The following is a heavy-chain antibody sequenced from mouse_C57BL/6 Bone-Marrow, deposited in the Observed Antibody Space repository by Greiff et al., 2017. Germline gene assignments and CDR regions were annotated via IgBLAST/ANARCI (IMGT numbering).Heavy chain of an antibody. CDR1: GYTFTSYW. CDR3: ARGAYYRDEAMDD. V-gene: IGHV1-64*01. D-gene: IGHD2-12*01. CDR2: IHPNSGST. Sequence: QVQLQQPGAELVKPGASVKLSCTASGYTFTSYWMHWVKQRPGQGLEWIGMIHPNSGSTNYNEKFKSKATLTVDKSSSTAYMQLSSLTSEDAAVYYYARGAYYRDEAMDDWGQGTSVTVSS. J-gene: IGHJ4*01.